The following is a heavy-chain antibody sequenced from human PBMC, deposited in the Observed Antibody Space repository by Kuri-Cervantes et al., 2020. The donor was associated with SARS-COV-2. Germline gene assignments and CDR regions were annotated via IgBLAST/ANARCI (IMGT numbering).Heavy chain of an antibody. Sequence: GGSLRLSCAASGFTVSSNYMSWVRQAPGKGLEWVSVIYSGGSTYYADSVKGRFTISRDNSKTTLYLQMNSLRAEDTAVYYCARDRSNYKGNNWFDPWGQGTLVTVSS. CDR3: ARDRSNYKGNNWFDP. V-gene: IGHV3-53*01. D-gene: IGHD4-11*01. CDR2: IYSGGST. J-gene: IGHJ5*02. CDR1: GFTVSSNY.